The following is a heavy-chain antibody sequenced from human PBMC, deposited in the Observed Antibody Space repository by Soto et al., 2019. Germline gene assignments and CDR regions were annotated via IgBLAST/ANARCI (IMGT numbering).Heavy chain of an antibody. D-gene: IGHD3-22*01. Sequence: SETLSLTCTVSGGSISSGDYYWSWIRQPPGKGLEWIGYIYYSGSTYYNPSLKSRVTISVDTPKNQFSLKLSSVTAADTAVYYCARDSSGFVADAFDIWGQGTMVTVSS. CDR2: IYYSGST. CDR1: GGSISSGDYY. V-gene: IGHV4-30-4*01. CDR3: ARDSSGFVADAFDI. J-gene: IGHJ3*02.